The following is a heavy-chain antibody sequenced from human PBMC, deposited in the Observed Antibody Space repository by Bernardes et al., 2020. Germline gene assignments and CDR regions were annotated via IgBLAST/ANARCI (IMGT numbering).Heavy chain of an antibody. V-gene: IGHV3-23*01. CDR1: GFSFSNYA. D-gene: IGHD3-16*01. CDR2: ISGSGSNT. Sequence: GGSLRLSCAASGFSFSNYAMSWVRQTPRKGLEWVSAISGSGSNTYYAASVKGRITITRDTSKNTLYLQMYLRRAEDTALDYGSQGGYYFDYWGQGTLVTVSS. J-gene: IGHJ4*02. CDR3: SQGGYYFDY.